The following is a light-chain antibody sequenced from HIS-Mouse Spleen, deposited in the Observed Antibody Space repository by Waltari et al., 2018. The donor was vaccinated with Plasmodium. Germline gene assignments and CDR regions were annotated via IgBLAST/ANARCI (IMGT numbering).Light chain of an antibody. CDR2: GAS. CDR1: QSVSSN. J-gene: IGKJ3*01. V-gene: IGKV3-15*01. Sequence: EIVMTQSPATLSVSPGERATLPCRASQSVSSNLAWYQQKPGQAPRLLIYGASTRATGIPARFSGSGSGTEFTFTISSLQSEDFAVYYCQQYNNWSFTFGPGTKVDIK. CDR3: QQYNNWSFT.